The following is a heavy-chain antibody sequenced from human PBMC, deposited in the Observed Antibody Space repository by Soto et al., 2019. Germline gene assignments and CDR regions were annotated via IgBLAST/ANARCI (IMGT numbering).Heavy chain of an antibody. D-gene: IGHD6-13*01. J-gene: IGHJ6*02. CDR2: MNPNSGNT. CDR1: GYTFTSYD. V-gene: IGHV1-8*01. Sequence: GASVKVSCKASGYTFTSYDINWVRQATGQGLEWMGWMNPNSGNTGYAQKFQGRVTMTRNTSISTAYMELSSLRSEDTAVYYCARWTDSSSWYSVYYYYGMDVWGQGTTVTVSS. CDR3: ARWTDSSSWYSVYYYYGMDV.